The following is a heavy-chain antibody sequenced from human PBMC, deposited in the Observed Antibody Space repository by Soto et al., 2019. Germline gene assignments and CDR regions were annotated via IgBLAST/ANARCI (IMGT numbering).Heavy chain of an antibody. CDR2: ISSSSSTI. CDR1: GFTFSSYS. Sequence: EVQPVESGGGLAQPGRSLRLSCAASGFTFSSYSMNWVRQAPGKGLEWVSYISSSSSTIYYADSVKGRFTISRDNAKNSLYLQMNSLRAEDTAVYYCARATAAGWGQGTLVTVSS. V-gene: IGHV3-48*01. D-gene: IGHD6-25*01. CDR3: ARATAAG. J-gene: IGHJ4*02.